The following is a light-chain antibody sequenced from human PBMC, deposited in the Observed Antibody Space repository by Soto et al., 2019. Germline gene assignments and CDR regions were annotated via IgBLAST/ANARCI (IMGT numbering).Light chain of an antibody. J-gene: IGLJ1*01. Sequence: QSSLTQPSSLSGSPGQSITLSFTGTSSDVGGYNYVSWYQHHPGKAPKLIIFDVSDRPSGISDRFSASKSGNTASLTISGLQAEDEADYYCCSYSSGSTPWVFGTGTRSPS. CDR1: SSDVGGYNY. CDR2: DVS. V-gene: IGLV2-14*03. CDR3: CSYSSGSTPWV.